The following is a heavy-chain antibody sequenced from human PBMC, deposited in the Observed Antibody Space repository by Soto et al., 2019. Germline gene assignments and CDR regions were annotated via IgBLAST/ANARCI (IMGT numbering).Heavy chain of an antibody. V-gene: IGHV3-30-3*01. J-gene: IGHJ4*02. CDR3: ARAPGGGYCSGGSCYGLMGC. D-gene: IGHD2-15*01. CDR1: GFTFSSYA. Sequence: QVQLVESGGGVVQPGRSLRLSCAASGFTFSSYAMHWVRQAPGKGLEWVAVISYDGSNKYYADSVKGRFTISRDNSKNGLYLQMNSLRAEDTAVYYCARAPGGGYCSGGSCYGLMGCWGQGTLVTVSS. CDR2: ISYDGSNK.